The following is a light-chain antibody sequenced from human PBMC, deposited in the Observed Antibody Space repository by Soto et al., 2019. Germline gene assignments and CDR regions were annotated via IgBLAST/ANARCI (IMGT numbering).Light chain of an antibody. Sequence: QSALTQPASVSGSPGQSITISCTGTSSDVGIYNYVSWYQQHPGKAPKLMIYDVSNRPSGVSNRFSGSKSGNTASLTISGLQAEDEADYYCSSYTSYSTLVVFGGGTKLTVL. CDR2: DVS. CDR1: SSDVGIYNY. V-gene: IGLV2-14*01. CDR3: SSYTSYSTLVV. J-gene: IGLJ2*01.